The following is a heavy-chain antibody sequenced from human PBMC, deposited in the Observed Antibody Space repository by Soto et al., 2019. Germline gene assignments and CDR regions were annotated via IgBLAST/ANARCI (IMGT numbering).Heavy chain of an antibody. D-gene: IGHD2-2*01. CDR1: GGSISSGGYY. Sequence: QVQLQESGPGLVKPSQTLSLTCTVSGGSISSGGYYWSWIRQHPGMGLEWIGYIYYSGSTYYNPSLKRRVTISVDTSKNQFSLKLSSVTAADTAVYYCARLGVGRYCSSTSCLYWYFDLWGRGTLVTVSS. V-gene: IGHV4-31*03. CDR3: ARLGVGRYCSSTSCLYWYFDL. J-gene: IGHJ2*01. CDR2: IYYSGST.